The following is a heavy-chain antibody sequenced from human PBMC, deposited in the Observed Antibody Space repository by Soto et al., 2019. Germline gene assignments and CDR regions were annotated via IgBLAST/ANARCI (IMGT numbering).Heavy chain of an antibody. D-gene: IGHD2-2*01. J-gene: IGHJ4*02. V-gene: IGHV3-48*02. Sequence: PGGSLRLSCAASGFTFSSYSMNWVRQAPGKGLEWVSYISSSSSTIYYADSVKGRFTISRDNAKNSLYLQMNSLRDEDTAVYYCARYCISTSCYDDFDYWGRGTLVTVS. CDR3: ARYCISTSCYDDFDY. CDR1: GFTFSSYS. CDR2: ISSSSSTI.